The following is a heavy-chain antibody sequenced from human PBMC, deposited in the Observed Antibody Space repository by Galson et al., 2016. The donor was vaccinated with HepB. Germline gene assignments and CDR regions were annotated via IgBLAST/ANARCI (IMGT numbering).Heavy chain of an antibody. D-gene: IGHD3-10*01. CDR2: TFYRSTWEN. Sequence: CAISGDSVYNNGAAWVWIRQSPSRGLEWLGRTFYRSTWENHYAGSVKNRITISPATSRNQFSLHLNSVTPEATAVYYCARAVMLGRGMDVWGQGTTVTVSS. J-gene: IGHJ6*02. CDR3: ARAVMLGRGMDV. V-gene: IGHV6-1*01. CDR1: GDSVYNNGAA.